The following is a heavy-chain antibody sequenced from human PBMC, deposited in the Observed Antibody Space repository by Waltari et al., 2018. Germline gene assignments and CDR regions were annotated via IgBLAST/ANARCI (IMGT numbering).Heavy chain of an antibody. V-gene: IGHV3-30*02. Sequence: QVQLVESGGGLVQPGGSLRLSCEASGFTFSNYGMHWVRQVPGKGLEWVAFIIFDGKKQYYADSVKGRFTISRDNAKKTLYLHLNTLRPDDTAIYYCAKDYRVQTSATFAHCDLWGQGSLVTVSA. J-gene: IGHJ4*02. CDR1: GFTFSNYG. CDR2: IIFDGKKQ. D-gene: IGHD3-16*02. CDR3: AKDYRVQTSATFAHCDL.